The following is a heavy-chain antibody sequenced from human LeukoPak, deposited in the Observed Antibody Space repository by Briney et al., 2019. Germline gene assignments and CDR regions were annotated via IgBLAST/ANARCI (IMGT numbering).Heavy chain of an antibody. J-gene: IGHJ4*02. CDR3: AKGDTTWELPHDC. CDR1: GFTFSIYD. D-gene: IGHD1-26*01. V-gene: IGHV3-30*02. Sequence: GGSLRLSCAASGFTFSIYDIHWVRQAPGKGLEWVAFIRYDGSNEYYADSVKGRFTISRDNSKNTLYLQMNSLRAEDTAVYYCAKGDTTWELPHDCWGQGTLVTVSS. CDR2: IRYDGSNE.